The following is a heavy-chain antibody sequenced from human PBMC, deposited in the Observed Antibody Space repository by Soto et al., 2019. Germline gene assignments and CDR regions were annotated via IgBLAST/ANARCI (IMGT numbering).Heavy chain of an antibody. CDR2: ITNNGGST. V-gene: IGHV3-23*01. J-gene: IGHJ4*02. CDR3: ARCSGGSCYVPLDY. Sequence: EVQLLDSGGGLVQPGGSLRLSCAASGFTFSNYGMSWVRQAPGKGLEWVSGITNNGGSTYYADSVKGRFTISRDISRNTLYLKMNSLRVDDTAVYYCARCSGGSCYVPLDYWGQGTLVTVSS. CDR1: GFTFSNYG. D-gene: IGHD2-15*01.